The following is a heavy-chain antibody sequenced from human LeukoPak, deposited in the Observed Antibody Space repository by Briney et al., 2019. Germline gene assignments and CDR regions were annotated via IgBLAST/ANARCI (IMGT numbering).Heavy chain of an antibody. V-gene: IGHV1-18*01. CDR1: GYTFTSYG. D-gene: IGHD5-24*01. CDR3: ARVRWLQYDAFDI. CDR2: ISAYNGNT. Sequence: GASVKVSCKASGYTFTSYGISWVRQAPGQGLEWMGWISAYNGNTNYAQKFQGRVTMTRDMSTSTVYMELTSLRSEDTAVYYCARVRWLQYDAFDIWGQGTMVTVSS. J-gene: IGHJ3*02.